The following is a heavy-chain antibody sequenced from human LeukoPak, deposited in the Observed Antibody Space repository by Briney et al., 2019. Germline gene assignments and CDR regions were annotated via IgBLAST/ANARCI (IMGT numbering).Heavy chain of an antibody. V-gene: IGHV4-59*01. D-gene: IGHD2-21*01. Sequence: SETLSLTCTVSGGSISSYYWSWIRQPPGKGLEWIGYISYSGSTNYNPSLKSRVTISLDTSKNQFSLKLSSVTAADTAVYYCAKFPKYSYYMDVWGKGTTVTVSS. CDR1: GGSISSYY. CDR3: AKFPKYSYYMDV. CDR2: ISYSGST. J-gene: IGHJ6*03.